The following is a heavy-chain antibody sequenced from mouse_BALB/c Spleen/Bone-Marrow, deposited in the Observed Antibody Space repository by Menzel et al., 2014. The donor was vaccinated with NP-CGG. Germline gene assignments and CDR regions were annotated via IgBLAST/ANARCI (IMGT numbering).Heavy chain of an antibody. Sequence: VKLQESGPELVRPGVSVKISCKGSGYTFTDYAMHWVKQSHAQSLEWIGVISTYSGNTNYNQKFKGKATMTVDKSSSAAYMELARLTSEDSAIYYCARGGIYYGSSSFAYCGQGTLVTVSA. CDR1: GYTFTDYA. D-gene: IGHD1-1*01. V-gene: IGHV1-67*01. CDR3: ARGGIYYGSSSFAY. CDR2: ISTYSGNT. J-gene: IGHJ3*01.